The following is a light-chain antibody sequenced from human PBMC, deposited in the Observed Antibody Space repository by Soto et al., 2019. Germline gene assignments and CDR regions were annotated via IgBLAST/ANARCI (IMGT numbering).Light chain of an antibody. Sequence: MVLTKSPGTLSLSPGERSTLSCRSSRSVSSSYLAWYQQKPGQAPRLLIYGASSRATGIPDRFSGSGSGTDFTLTISRLEPEDFAVYYCQQYGSAPWITFGQGTRLE. CDR3: QQYGSAPWIT. J-gene: IGKJ5*01. V-gene: IGKV3-20*01. CDR1: RSVSSSY. CDR2: GAS.